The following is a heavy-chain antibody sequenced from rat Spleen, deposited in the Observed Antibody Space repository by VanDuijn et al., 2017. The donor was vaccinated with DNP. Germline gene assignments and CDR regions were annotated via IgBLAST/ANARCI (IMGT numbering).Heavy chain of an antibody. D-gene: IGHD1-5*01. CDR2: IFYDDSRT. Sequence: EVQLVESGGGLVQPGNSLKLSCAASGFTFSDYAMAWVRQSPKKGLEWVAAIFYDDSRTYYRDSVKGRFTISRDNAKLTLYLQMNSLRSEDMATYYCARGSITTFDYWGQGVMVTVSS. J-gene: IGHJ2*01. V-gene: IGHV5-17*01. CDR3: ARGSITTFDY. CDR1: GFTFSDYA.